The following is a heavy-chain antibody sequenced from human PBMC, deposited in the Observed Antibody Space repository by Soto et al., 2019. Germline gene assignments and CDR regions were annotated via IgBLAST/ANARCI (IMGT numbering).Heavy chain of an antibody. D-gene: IGHD5-12*01. CDR1: GFTFISYA. V-gene: IGHV3-64*01. CDR3: ARAPPISMPSIAAPDY. CDR2: ISSNGGST. J-gene: IGHJ4*02. Sequence: AVSLRLSCTASGFTFISYAMHWVRKAPGKGLEYVSAISSNGGSTYYANSVKGRFTISRDNSKNTLYLQMGSLRAEDMAVYYCARAPPISMPSIAAPDYWGQGTLVTVSS.